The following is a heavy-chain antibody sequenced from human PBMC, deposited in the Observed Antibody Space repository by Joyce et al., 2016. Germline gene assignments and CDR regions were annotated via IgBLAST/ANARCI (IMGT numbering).Heavy chain of an antibody. CDR3: VRGTGETAASGTDWFDP. CDR1: GGSINSGPYY. J-gene: IGHJ5*02. CDR2: IYHSGST. D-gene: IGHD6-13*01. V-gene: IGHV4-31*03. Sequence: QVQLQESGPRLVKPSQTLSLAYTVSGGSINSGPYYWTWIRQHPGKGMEWLGFIYHSGSTYYNPSLKSRLSISIKTSKNQFSLNLNSVTAADTAVYYCVRGTGETAASGTDWFDPWGQGTLVTVSS.